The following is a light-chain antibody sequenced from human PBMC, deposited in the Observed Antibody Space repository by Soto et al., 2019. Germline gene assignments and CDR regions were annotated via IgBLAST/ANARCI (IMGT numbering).Light chain of an antibody. CDR2: DAS. V-gene: IGKV1-5*01. CDR3: QQYNSYSQT. Sequence: DIQMTQSPSTLSASVGDRVTITCRASQNINDWLAWYQQKPGKAPKLLIYDASSLESGVPSRFSGSGSGTEFTLTISSLQPDDFATYYCQQYNSYSQTFGQGTKVAIK. J-gene: IGKJ1*01. CDR1: QNINDW.